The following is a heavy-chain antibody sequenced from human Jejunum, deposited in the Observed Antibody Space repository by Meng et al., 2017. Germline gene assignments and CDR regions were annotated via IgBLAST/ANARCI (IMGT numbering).Heavy chain of an antibody. J-gene: IGHJ5*02. CDR2: ISGSGTPI. V-gene: IGHV3-48*03. CDR1: GFTFSDYE. CDR3: ARKKPGTVYFDP. D-gene: IGHD5/OR15-5a*01. Sequence: SLKISCAASGFTFSDYEMNWIRQAPGKGLEWVSYISGSGTPIYYADSVRGRFTISRDNAQNSVHLQMSGLRAEDTALYYCARKKPGTVYFDPWGQGNLVTVSS.